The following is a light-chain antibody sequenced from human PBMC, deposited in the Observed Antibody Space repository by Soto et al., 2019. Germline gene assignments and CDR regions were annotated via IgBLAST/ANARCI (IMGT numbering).Light chain of an antibody. CDR1: QSLQDSGGNTY. J-gene: IGKJ2*01. CDR2: KIS. V-gene: IGKV2-30*01. CDR3: MQCTRWPST. Sequence: DVVMTQSPLSLPVTLGQSASISCRSSQSLQDSGGNTYLNWFQQRPGQSPRRLIYKISNRDSGVPDRFSGSGSGTDFTLKISRVEAEDVGIYFCMQCTRWPSTFGQGTKLEIK.